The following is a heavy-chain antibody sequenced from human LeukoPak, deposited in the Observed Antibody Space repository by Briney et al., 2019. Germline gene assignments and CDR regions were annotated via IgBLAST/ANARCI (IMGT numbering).Heavy chain of an antibody. D-gene: IGHD3-22*01. CDR3: ARPGAMETFYYDSSGYYYFDY. CDR2: IRVYNGNT. CDR1: GYTYTSYG. Sequence: ASVKVFCKASGYTYTSYGISWVRQAPGQGLEWMGWIRVYNGNTNYAQKLQGRVTMTTDTSTSTAYMELRSLRSDDTAVYYCARPGAMETFYYDSSGYYYFDYWGQGTLVTVSS. V-gene: IGHV1-18*01. J-gene: IGHJ4*02.